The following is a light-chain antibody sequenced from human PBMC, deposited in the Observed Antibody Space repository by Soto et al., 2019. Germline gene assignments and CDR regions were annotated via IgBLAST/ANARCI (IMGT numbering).Light chain of an antibody. CDR2: RAS. J-gene: IGKJ1*01. Sequence: DIQMTQSPSTLSASVGDRVTITCRAIQSISSWLAWYQQKPGKAPNLLIYRASTLESGVHSRFSGSGSGTEFTLTISSLQPDDSATYSCQQYNDDLTFGQWTKVEIK. CDR3: QQYNDDLT. V-gene: IGKV1-5*03. CDR1: QSISSW.